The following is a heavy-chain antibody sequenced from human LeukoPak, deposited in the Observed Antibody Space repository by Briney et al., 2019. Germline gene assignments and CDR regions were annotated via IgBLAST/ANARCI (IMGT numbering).Heavy chain of an antibody. D-gene: IGHD5-12*01. CDR2: ISSSGSTI. J-gene: IGHJ4*02. CDR3: ARVATIYEHYFDY. V-gene: IGHV3-11*04. CDR1: GFTFSDYY. Sequence: GGSLRLSCAASGFTFSDYYMSWIRQAPGKGLEWVSYISSSGSTIYYADSVKGRFTISRDNAKNSLYLQMNGLRAEDTAVYYCARVATIYEHYFDYWGQGTLVTVSS.